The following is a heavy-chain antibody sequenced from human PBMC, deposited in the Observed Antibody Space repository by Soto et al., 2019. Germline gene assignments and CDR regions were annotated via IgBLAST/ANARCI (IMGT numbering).Heavy chain of an antibody. V-gene: IGHV1-45*02. CDR3: ASGGAGSGPFTWELPDH. Sequence: QMQLVQSGAEVTKTGSSVTVSCQALGNTFSYRYLHWVRQAPGQALEWMGWIAPFGGDVHYAQKFQERVTLTRDRSINTAYMRMSSLISEDTAIYFCASGGAGSGPFTWELPDHWGQGTLVTVSS. J-gene: IGHJ4*02. CDR1: GNTFSYRY. CDR2: IAPFGGDV. D-gene: IGHD1-26*01.